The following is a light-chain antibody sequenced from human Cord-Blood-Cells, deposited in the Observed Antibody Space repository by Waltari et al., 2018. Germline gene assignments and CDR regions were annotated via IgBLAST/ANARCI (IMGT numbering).Light chain of an antibody. CDR3: EKYNSYSPT. CDR2: DAS. Sequence: DIQMTQSPSTLSASVGDRVTITCRASQSISSWLAWYQQKPGEAPKLLIYDASSLESGVPSRFRGSGSGTEVTLTISSLQPDDFATYCCEKYNSYSPTFGQGTKVEIK. CDR1: QSISSW. V-gene: IGKV1-5*01. J-gene: IGKJ1*01.